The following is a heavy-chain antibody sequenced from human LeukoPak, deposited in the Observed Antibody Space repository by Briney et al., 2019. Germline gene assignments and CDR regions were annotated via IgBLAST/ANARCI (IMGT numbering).Heavy chain of an antibody. CDR3: ARDNDSRDPPHFDY. V-gene: IGHV3-30*03. D-gene: IGHD3-16*01. CDR2: ISYDGSNT. J-gene: IGHJ4*02. Sequence: GGSLRLSCAASGFTFNSYGMHWVRQAPGKGLEWVAVISYDGSNTYYADSVKGRFTISRDNSKNTLYLQMNSLRSEDTAVYYCARDNDSRDPPHFDYWGQGTLVTVSS. CDR1: GFTFNSYG.